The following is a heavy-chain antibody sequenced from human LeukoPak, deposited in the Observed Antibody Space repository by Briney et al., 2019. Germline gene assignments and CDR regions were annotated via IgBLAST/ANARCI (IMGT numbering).Heavy chain of an antibody. D-gene: IGHD6-19*01. CDR3: ATAPSGWFRNWFDP. J-gene: IGHJ5*02. V-gene: IGHV1-24*01. CDR2: FDPEDGET. CDR1: GYTLTELS. Sequence: ASVKVSCKVSGYTLTELSMHWVRQAPGKGLEWMGGFDPEDGETIYAQKFQGRVTMTEDTSTDTAYMELSSLRSEDTAVYYCATAPSGWFRNWFDPWGQGTLVTVSS.